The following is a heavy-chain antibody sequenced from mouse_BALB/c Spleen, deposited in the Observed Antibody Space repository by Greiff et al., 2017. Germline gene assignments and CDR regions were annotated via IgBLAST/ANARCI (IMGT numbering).Heavy chain of an antibody. J-gene: IGHJ2*01. CDR3: ARGMITTGFDY. CDR2: IYPGDGDT. D-gene: IGHD2-4*01. Sequence: QVQLKESGPELVKPGASVKISCKASGYAFSSSWMNWVKQRPGQGLEWIGRIYPGDGDTNYNGKFKGKATLTADKSSSTAYMQLSSLTSVDSAVYFCARGMITTGFDYWGQGTTLTVSS. CDR1: GYAFSSSW. V-gene: IGHV1-82*01.